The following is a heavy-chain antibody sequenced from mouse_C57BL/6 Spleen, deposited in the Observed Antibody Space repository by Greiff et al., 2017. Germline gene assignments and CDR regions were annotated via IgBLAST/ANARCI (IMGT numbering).Heavy chain of an antibody. Sequence: QVQLQQPGAELVKPGASVKLSCKASGYTFTSYWMHWVKQRPGKGLEWIGMIHPNSGSTNYNEKFKSKATLTVDKSSSTAYMQLSSLTSEDSAVYYCARSNYYGSSYDYWGQGTTLTVSS. V-gene: IGHV1-64*01. D-gene: IGHD1-1*01. CDR2: IHPNSGST. CDR3: ARSNYYGSSYDY. CDR1: GYTFTSYW. J-gene: IGHJ2*01.